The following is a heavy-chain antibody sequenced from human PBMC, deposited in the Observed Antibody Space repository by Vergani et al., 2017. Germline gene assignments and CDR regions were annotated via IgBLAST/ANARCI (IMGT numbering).Heavy chain of an antibody. CDR1: GFTFRNAW. CDR3: STRYCSSTSCYVYYYYMDV. CDR2: IKSKTDGGTT. Sequence: EVKLVESGGGLVKPGGSLRLSCAAFGFTFRNAWMSWVGQAPGKGLEWVGRIKSKTDGGTTDNAAPVKGRFTISRDDSKNTLYLQMNSLKTEDTALYYWSTRYCSSTSCYVYYYYMDVWGKGTTVTVSS. D-gene: IGHD2-2*01. V-gene: IGHV3-15*01. J-gene: IGHJ6*03.